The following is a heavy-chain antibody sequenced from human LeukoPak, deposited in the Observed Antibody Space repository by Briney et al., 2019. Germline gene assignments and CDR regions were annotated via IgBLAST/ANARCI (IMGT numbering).Heavy chain of an antibody. V-gene: IGHV4-34*01. J-gene: IGHJ5*02. CDR1: GGSFSGYY. Sequence: SETLSLTCAVYGGSFSGYYWSWIRQPPGKGLEWIGEINHSGSTNYNPSLKSRVTISVDTSKNQFSLKLSSVTAADTAVYYCARGRFKFGYSGYTNRAYNWFDPWGQGTLVTVSS. CDR2: INHSGST. D-gene: IGHD5-12*01. CDR3: ARGRFKFGYSGYTNRAYNWFDP.